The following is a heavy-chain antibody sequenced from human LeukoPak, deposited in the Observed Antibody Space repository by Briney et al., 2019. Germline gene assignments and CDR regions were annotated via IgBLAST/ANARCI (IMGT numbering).Heavy chain of an antibody. Sequence: PSGTLSLTCAVSGGSISSSNWWSWVRQPPGKGLEWIGEIYHSGSTNYNPSLKSRVTISVDKSKNQFSLKLSSVTAADTAVYYCARDLGYYYDSSGYYPWGQGTLVTVSS. D-gene: IGHD3-22*01. CDR3: ARDLGYYYDSSGYYP. J-gene: IGHJ5*02. CDR2: IYHSGST. V-gene: IGHV4-4*02. CDR1: GGSISSSNW.